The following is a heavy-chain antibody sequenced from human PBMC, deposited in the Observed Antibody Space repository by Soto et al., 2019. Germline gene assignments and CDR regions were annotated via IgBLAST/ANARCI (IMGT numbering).Heavy chain of an antibody. CDR1: GISLSTSGVG. CDR3: ARHIPSGYNDAFDI. V-gene: IGHV2-5*02. Sequence: QITLKESGPTLVKPTQTLTLTCTFSGISLSTSGVGVGWIRQPPGKALEWVTLIYWDDDKRYSPSLKSRITITKDTSKSQVVLTMSNMDPVDTGTYYCARHIPSGYNDAFDIWGQGTMVTVSS. J-gene: IGHJ3*02. CDR2: IYWDDDK. D-gene: IGHD3-9*01.